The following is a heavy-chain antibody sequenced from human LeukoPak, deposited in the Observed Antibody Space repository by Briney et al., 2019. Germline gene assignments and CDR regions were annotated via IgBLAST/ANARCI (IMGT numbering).Heavy chain of an antibody. J-gene: IGHJ4*02. Sequence: SVKVSCKASGGTFSSYAISWVRQAPGQGLEWMGGIIPVFGTANYAQKFQGRVTITTDESTSTAYMELSSLRSEDTAVYYCARGGPLGPYDEMYPPIDYWGQGTLVTVSS. CDR3: ARGGPLGPYDEMYPPIDY. V-gene: IGHV1-69*05. D-gene: IGHD3-3*01. CDR2: IIPVFGTA. CDR1: GGTFSSYA.